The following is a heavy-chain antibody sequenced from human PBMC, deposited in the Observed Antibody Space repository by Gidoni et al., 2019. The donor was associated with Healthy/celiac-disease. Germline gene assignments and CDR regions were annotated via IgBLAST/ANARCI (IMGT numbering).Heavy chain of an antibody. V-gene: IGHV3-23*01. J-gene: IGHJ5*02. D-gene: IGHD3-9*01. CDR3: AKYYDILTGYPWFDP. Sequence: EVQLLESGGGLVQPGGSLRLSCAASGFTFSSYAMSLVRQAPGKGLEWVSVISGSGGSTYYADSVKGRFTISRDNSKNTLYLQMNSLRAEDTAVYYCAKYYDILTGYPWFDPWGQGTLVTVSS. CDR2: ISGSGGST. CDR1: GFTFSSYA.